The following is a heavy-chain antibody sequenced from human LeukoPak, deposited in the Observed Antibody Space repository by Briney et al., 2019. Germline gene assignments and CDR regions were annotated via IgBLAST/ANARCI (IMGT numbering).Heavy chain of an antibody. V-gene: IGHV1-69*01. CDR3: ARDLTYYYDSSGYYWDAFDI. CDR1: GGTFSSYA. Sequence: SVKVSCKASGGTFSSYAISWVRQAPGQGLEWMGGIITIVGTTNYAQKFQGRVTITADESTSTAYMELSSLRSEDTDVYYCARDLTYYYDSSGYYWDAFDIWGQGTMVTVSS. J-gene: IGHJ3*02. CDR2: IITIVGTT. D-gene: IGHD3-22*01.